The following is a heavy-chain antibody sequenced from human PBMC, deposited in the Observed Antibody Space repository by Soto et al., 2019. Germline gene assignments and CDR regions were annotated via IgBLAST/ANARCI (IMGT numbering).Heavy chain of an antibody. CDR3: ARDARALATNNWFDP. CDR1: GFTFSNYG. Sequence: QVQLVESGGGVVQPGTSLRLSCAASGFTFSNYGMHWVRQAPGKGLEWVAIIGYDGSNRYYPDSVKGRFSISRDNSKNSVSLQMNSLRAEDTAVYYCARDARALATNNWFDPWGQGTLVTVSS. V-gene: IGHV3-33*01. J-gene: IGHJ5*02. CDR2: IGYDGSNR.